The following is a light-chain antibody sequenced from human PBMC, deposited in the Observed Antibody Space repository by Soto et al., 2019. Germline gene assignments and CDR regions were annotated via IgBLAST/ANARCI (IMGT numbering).Light chain of an antibody. V-gene: IGKV3-15*01. J-gene: IGKJ1*01. CDR3: QQKNDWWT. CDR1: QSVSNN. Sequence: EIVMTQSPDTLSVSPGERATLSCRASQSVSNNLAWYHQKPGQAPRLLIFGASTRATGIPARFSGSGSGTASPPPTTSLRSKYFEVYYFQQKNDWWTFGQGPRGKT. CDR2: GAS.